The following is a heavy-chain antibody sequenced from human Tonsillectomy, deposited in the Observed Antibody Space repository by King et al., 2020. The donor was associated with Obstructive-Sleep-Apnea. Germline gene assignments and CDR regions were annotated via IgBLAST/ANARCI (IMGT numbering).Heavy chain of an antibody. J-gene: IGHJ4*02. CDR3: ARGSGNYYDSSGYYYPFDY. D-gene: IGHD3-22*01. V-gene: IGHV3-53*04. CDR2: IYCGVRT. Sequence: VQLVESGGGLVQAGGSLRLSCTASGFTVSSNYMSCVRQAPGKGLEWVSVIYCGVRTYYADSWKGRFTISSHNSKNTVYFQMNSLGTEDTAVYFCARGSGNYYDSSGYYYPFDYWGQGTMVTVSS. CDR1: GFTVSSNY.